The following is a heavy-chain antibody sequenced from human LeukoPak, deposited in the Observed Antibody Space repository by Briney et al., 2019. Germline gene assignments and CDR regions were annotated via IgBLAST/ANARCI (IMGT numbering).Heavy chain of an antibody. J-gene: IGHJ4*02. CDR1: GGSISSYY. CDR2: IYYSGST. Sequence: SGTLSLTCTVSGGSISSYYWSWIRQPPGKGLEWIGYIYYSGSTNYNPSLKSRVTISVDTSKNQFSLKLSSVTAADTAVYYCARGGLAAAGQFDNWGQGTLVTVSS. D-gene: IGHD6-13*01. V-gene: IGHV4-59*01. CDR3: ARGGLAAAGQFDN.